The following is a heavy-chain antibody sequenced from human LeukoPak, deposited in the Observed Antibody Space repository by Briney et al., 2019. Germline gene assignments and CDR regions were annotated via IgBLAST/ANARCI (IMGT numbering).Heavy chain of an antibody. V-gene: IGHV1-8*01. J-gene: IGHJ4*02. CDR1: GCSFVTSD. Sequence: ASVKVSCKASGCSFVTSDINWVRQAAGQGLEWMGWMNPLSGNTGYAQKFQGRVTMTRNTSTGTAYMELSSLRSEDTAVYYCVRSLAVDGTRAYWGQGTPVIVSS. CDR3: VRSLAVDGTRAY. CDR2: MNPLSGNT. D-gene: IGHD6-19*01.